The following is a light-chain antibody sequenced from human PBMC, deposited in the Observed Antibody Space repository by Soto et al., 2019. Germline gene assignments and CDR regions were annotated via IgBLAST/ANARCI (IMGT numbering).Light chain of an antibody. V-gene: IGKV1-5*03. CDR2: KAS. CDR1: QSIYKW. CDR3: QQYNRFSWT. Sequence: DIQMTQSPSTLSASVGDRVTITCRASQSIYKWLAWYQQKPGKAPKILIYKASILQSGVPSRVSGSGSGTEFPLTISSLQPDYVASYFCQQYNRFSWTFGQGTKVEIK. J-gene: IGKJ1*01.